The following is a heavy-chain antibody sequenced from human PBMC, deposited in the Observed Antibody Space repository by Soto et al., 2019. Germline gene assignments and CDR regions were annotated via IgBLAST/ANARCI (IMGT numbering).Heavy chain of an antibody. CDR2: IWYDGSNK. CDR1: GFTFSSYG. Sequence: QVQRVESGGGVVQPGSSLRLSCAASGFTFSSYGMHWVRQAPGKGLEWVAVIWYDGSNKYYADSVKGRFTISRDNSKNTLYLQMNSLRAEDTAVYYCARDRYSSGWYDLDYWGQGTLVTVSS. J-gene: IGHJ4*02. D-gene: IGHD6-19*01. V-gene: IGHV3-33*01. CDR3: ARDRYSSGWYDLDY.